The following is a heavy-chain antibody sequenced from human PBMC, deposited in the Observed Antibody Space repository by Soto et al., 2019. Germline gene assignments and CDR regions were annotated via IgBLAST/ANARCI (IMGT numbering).Heavy chain of an antibody. CDR2: IYYSGST. Sequence: QLQLQESGPGLVKPSETLSLTCTVSGGSISSSSYYWGWIRQPPGKGLEWIGSIYYSGSTYYNPSLKSRVTISVDTSKNQFSLKLSSVTAADTAVYYCAGSIAAHPYGRYFDYWGQGTLVTVSS. V-gene: IGHV4-39*01. CDR3: AGSIAAHPYGRYFDY. CDR1: GGSISSSSYY. D-gene: IGHD6-6*01. J-gene: IGHJ4*02.